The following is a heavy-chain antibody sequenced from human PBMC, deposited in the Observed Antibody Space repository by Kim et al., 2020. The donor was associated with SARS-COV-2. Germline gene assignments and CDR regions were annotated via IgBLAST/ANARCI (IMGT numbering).Heavy chain of an antibody. CDR2: LNPKSGGA. CDR3: ARGRRAVAGAGYYFDH. Sequence: ASVKVSCKTSSYPFVDYFIHWVRQAPGQGLEWLGWLNPKSGGARLAQKFRDSVTMTRDTSINTAFLELSGLTSDDTAIYYCARGRRAVAGAGYYFDHWGQGALITVSS. D-gene: IGHD6-19*01. CDR1: SYPFVDYF. J-gene: IGHJ4*02. V-gene: IGHV1-2*02.